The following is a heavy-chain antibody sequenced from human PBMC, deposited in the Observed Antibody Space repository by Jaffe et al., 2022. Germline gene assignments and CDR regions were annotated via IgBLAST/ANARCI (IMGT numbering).Heavy chain of an antibody. CDR2: ISWNSGSI. J-gene: IGHJ3*01. D-gene: IGHD6-19*01. Sequence: EVQLVESGGGLVQPGRSLRLSCAASGFTFDDYAMHWVRQAPGKGLEWVSGISWNSGSIGYADSVKGRFTISRDNAKNSLYLQMNSLRAEDTALYYCAKDLNLRIAVAGTSHWGQGTMVTVSS. CDR3: AKDLNLRIAVAGTSH. V-gene: IGHV3-9*01. CDR1: GFTFDDYA.